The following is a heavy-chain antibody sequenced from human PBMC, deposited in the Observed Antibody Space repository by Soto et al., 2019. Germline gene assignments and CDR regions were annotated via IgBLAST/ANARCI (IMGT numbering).Heavy chain of an antibody. CDR1: GFTFSSYE. Sequence: EVQLVESGGGLVQPGGSLRLSCAASGFTFSSYEMNWVRQAPGKGLEWVSYISSSGSTIYYADSVKGRFTISRDNAKNSLYLQMNSLRAEDTAVYYCARVSIFGVVWDHWGQGTLVTVSS. CDR3: ARVSIFGVVWDH. J-gene: IGHJ4*02. D-gene: IGHD3-3*01. CDR2: ISSSGSTI. V-gene: IGHV3-48*03.